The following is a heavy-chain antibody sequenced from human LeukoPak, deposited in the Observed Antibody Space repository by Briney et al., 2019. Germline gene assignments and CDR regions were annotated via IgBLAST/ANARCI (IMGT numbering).Heavy chain of an antibody. CDR1: GYTFTGYY. J-gene: IGHJ4*02. Sequence: ASVKVSCKASGYTFTGYYMHWVRQAPGQGLEWMGWINPNSGGTDYAQKFQGRVTMTEDTSTDTAYMELSSLRSEDTAVYYCATPLDYYDSSDMLWGQGTLVTVSS. D-gene: IGHD3-22*01. CDR2: INPNSGGT. V-gene: IGHV1-2*02. CDR3: ATPLDYYDSSDML.